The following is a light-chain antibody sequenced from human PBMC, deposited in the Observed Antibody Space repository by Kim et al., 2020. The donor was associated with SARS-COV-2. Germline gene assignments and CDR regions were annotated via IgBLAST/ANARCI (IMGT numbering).Light chain of an antibody. CDR3: QKYNSAPLT. Sequence: ASVVDSVTITCRASQGISNYLSWYQQKPGKVPKLLLYAASTLQSGVPSRFSGSGSGTDFTLTISSLQPEDIATYYCQKYNSAPLTFGQGTKVDIK. V-gene: IGKV1-27*01. CDR1: QGISNY. CDR2: AAS. J-gene: IGKJ1*01.